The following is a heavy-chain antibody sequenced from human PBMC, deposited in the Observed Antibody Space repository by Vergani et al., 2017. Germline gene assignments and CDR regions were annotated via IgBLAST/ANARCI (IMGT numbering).Heavy chain of an antibody. J-gene: IGHJ2*01. CDR2: INAGNGNT. CDR1: GYTFTSYA. CDR3: ARGLPPRGIQSPWYFDL. Sequence: QVQLVQSGAEVKKPGASVKVSCKASGYTFTSYAMHWVRQAPGQRLEWMGWINAGNGNTKYSQKFQGRVTITRDTSASTAYMELSSLRSEDTAVYYCARGLPPRGIQSPWYFDLWGRGTLVTVSS. V-gene: IGHV1-3*01. D-gene: IGHD5-18*01.